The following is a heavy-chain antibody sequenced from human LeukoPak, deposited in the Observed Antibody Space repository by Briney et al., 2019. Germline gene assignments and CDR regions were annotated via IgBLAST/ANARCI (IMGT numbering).Heavy chain of an antibody. V-gene: IGHV3-53*01. J-gene: IGHJ4*02. CDR2: IYTTGNT. CDR3: AKSSDGSTSFDQ. D-gene: IGHD2-2*01. Sequence: GGSLRLSCTVSGFTVSSNSMSWVRQAPGKGLEWVSFIYTTGNTHNSDSVKGRFTISRDSSKNTLYLQINSLRAEDMALYYGAKSSDGSTSFDQWGQGTLVTVSS. CDR1: GFTVSSNS.